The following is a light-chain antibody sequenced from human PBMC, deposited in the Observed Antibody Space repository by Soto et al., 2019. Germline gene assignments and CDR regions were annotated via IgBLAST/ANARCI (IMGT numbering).Light chain of an antibody. J-gene: IGKJ4*01. CDR2: AAS. CDR1: QTIDTF. Sequence: DIQMTQSPPSLSASVGDRVTITCRASQTIDTFVNWYQQKPGRAPKLLIFAASTLHSGVPSRFSGSGSGTDFTLTITSLQPEDFATYYCQQSYVTPLTFGGGTKVDSK. V-gene: IGKV1-39*01. CDR3: QQSYVTPLT.